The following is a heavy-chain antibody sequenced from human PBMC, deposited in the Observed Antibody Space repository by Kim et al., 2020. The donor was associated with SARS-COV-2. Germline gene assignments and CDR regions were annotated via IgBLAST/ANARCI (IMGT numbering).Heavy chain of an antibody. CDR1: GFTFSSYA. J-gene: IGHJ4*02. CDR2: ISGSGGST. Sequence: GGSLRLSCAASGFTFSSYAMSWVRQAPGKGLEWVSAISGSGGSTYYADSVKGRFTISRDNSKNTLYLQMNSLRAKDTAVYYCAKDTSPGIVVVITHNYFDYWGQGTLVTVSS. CDR3: AKDTSPGIVVVITHNYFDY. V-gene: IGHV3-23*01. D-gene: IGHD3-22*01.